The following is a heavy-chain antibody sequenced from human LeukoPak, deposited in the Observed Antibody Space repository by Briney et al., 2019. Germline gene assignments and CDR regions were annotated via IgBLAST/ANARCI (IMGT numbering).Heavy chain of an antibody. CDR1: GFTFSSYV. D-gene: IGHD1-1*01. CDR2: ISGSGATT. Sequence: GGSLRLSCAASGFTFSSYVMSWVRQAPGKGLEWVSAISGSGATTYYADSVKGRFTISRDNSKNTLYLHMNSLRAEDTAVYYCAKRVSGTTFYWGQGTPVTVSS. V-gene: IGHV3-23*01. CDR3: AKRVSGTTFY. J-gene: IGHJ4*02.